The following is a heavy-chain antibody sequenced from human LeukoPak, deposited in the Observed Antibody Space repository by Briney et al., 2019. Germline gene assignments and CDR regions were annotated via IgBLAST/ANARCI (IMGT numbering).Heavy chain of an antibody. CDR1: GFTFSSYA. Sequence: GGSLRLSCAASGFTFSSYAMSWVRQAPGKGLEWVSAISGSGGTTHFADSVKGRFTISRDNSRNRLYLQMNSLRAEDTAVYYCAKEMMRGLFFDFWGQGTLVTVSS. CDR2: ISGSGGTT. CDR3: AKEMMRGLFFDF. D-gene: IGHD2-15*01. J-gene: IGHJ4*02. V-gene: IGHV3-23*01.